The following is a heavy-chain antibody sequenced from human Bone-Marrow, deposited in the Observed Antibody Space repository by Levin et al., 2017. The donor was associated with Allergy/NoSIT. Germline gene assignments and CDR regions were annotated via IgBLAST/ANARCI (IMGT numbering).Heavy chain of an antibody. J-gene: IGHJ4*02. D-gene: IGHD6-25*01. CDR2: IHHRGKT. V-gene: IGHV4-39*02. CDR3: ARREGSGWGLDY. Sequence: SQTLSLPCTVSGGSIRRETSYWVWIRQPPGKGLEWIASIHHRGKTYYNPSLKSRVTISIDTSRHYFSLKMQSVTATDTSLYFCARREGSGWGLDYWGQGILVTVSS. CDR1: GGSIRRETSY.